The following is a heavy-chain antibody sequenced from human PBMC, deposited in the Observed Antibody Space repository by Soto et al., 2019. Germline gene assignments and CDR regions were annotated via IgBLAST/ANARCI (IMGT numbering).Heavy chain of an antibody. CDR2: IYYSGST. CDR1: GGSISSYY. J-gene: IGHJ4*02. D-gene: IGHD2-8*01. CDR3: ARQDIVLMVYANDY. V-gene: IGHV4-59*08. Sequence: PSETLSLTCTVSGGSISSYYWSWIRQPPGKGLEWIGYIYYSGSTNYNPSLKSRVTISVDTSKNQFSLTVTSVTAADTAVYYCARQDIVLMVYANDYWGQGTLVTVSS.